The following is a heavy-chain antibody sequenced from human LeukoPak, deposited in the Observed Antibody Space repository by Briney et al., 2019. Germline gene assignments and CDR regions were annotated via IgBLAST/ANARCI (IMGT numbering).Heavy chain of an antibody. D-gene: IGHD6-13*01. V-gene: IGHV3-30-3*01. CDR1: GFTFTTYA. CDR3: ARGGLTSSWFEY. J-gene: IGHJ4*02. CDR2: ISPDGNNK. Sequence: GGSLRLSCATSGFTFTTYAMHWVRQAPGKGLEWVAAISPDGNNKYYADSVKGRFTISRDNSKNTVYVQMNSLRVEDTAVYYCARGGLTSSWFEYWGQGTLVTVAS.